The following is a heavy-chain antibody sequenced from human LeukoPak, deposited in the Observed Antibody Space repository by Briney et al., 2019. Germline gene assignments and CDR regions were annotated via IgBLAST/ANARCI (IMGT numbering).Heavy chain of an antibody. CDR1: GYTFTSYD. V-gene: IGHV1-8*01. Sequence: PGASVKVSCKASGYTFTSYDINWVRQATGQGLEWMGWMNPNSGNTGYAQKFQGRVTMTRNTSISTAYMELSSLRSEDTAVYYCARAYYYGSGSYYASSYYYYMDVWGKGTTVTISS. D-gene: IGHD3-10*01. J-gene: IGHJ6*03. CDR3: ARAYYYGSGSYYASSYYYYMDV. CDR2: MNPNSGNT.